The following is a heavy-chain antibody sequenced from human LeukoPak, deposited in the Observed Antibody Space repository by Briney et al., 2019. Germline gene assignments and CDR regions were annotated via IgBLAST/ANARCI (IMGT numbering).Heavy chain of an antibody. CDR2: IYTSGST. CDR3: ARDKGILGVGYYFDY. V-gene: IGHV4-61*02. CDR1: GGSISSGSYY. J-gene: IGHJ4*02. Sequence: KPSETLSLTCTVSGGSISSGSYYGRWIRQPAGKGLEWIERIYTSGSTNYNPSLKSRVTISVDTSKNQFSLKLSSVTAADTAVYYCARDKGILGVGYYFDYWGQGTLVTVSS. D-gene: IGHD3-3*01.